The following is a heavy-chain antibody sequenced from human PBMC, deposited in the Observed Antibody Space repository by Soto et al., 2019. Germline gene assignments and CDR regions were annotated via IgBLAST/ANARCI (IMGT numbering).Heavy chain of an antibody. V-gene: IGHV3-23*01. CDR1: GFTFTIYA. D-gene: IGHD3-3*01. J-gene: IGHJ4*02. Sequence: GGSLRLSCAASGFTFTIYAMNWVRQAPGKGLEWVSGISGGGGSIYYTDSVKGRFTISRDNSKNTLYLQMNSLRAEDTAVYYCAKGMFDFWDAYYNSWGQGILVTVSS. CDR3: AKGMFDFWDAYYNS. CDR2: ISGGGGSI.